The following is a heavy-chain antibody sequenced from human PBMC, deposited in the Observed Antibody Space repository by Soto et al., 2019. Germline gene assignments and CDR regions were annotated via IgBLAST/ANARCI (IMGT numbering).Heavy chain of an antibody. CDR1: GYTFTSYG. CDR3: ARGPRYCSSSMCFAGVTWFDP. D-gene: IGHD2-2*01. Sequence: QVQLVQSGGEVKKPGASVKVSCKASGYTFTSYGISWVRQAPGQGLEWMGWISSYNGNTNYAQKMQGRVTLTTDSSTSTTYMELRSLRSDDTAVYYCARGPRYCSSSMCFAGVTWFDPWGQGTPVTVSS. CDR2: ISSYNGNT. V-gene: IGHV1-18*04. J-gene: IGHJ5*02.